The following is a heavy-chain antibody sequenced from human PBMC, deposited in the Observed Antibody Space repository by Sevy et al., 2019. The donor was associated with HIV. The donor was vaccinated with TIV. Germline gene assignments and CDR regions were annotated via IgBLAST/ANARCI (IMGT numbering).Heavy chain of an antibody. D-gene: IGHD6-13*01. CDR1: GGTFSSYA. Sequence: ASVKVSCKASGGTFSSYAISWVRQAPGQGLEWMGGIIPIFGTANYAQKFQGRVTITADESTSTACMELSSLRSEDTAVYYCARGREAAAPQYYFDYWGQGTLVTVSS. CDR2: IIPIFGTA. CDR3: ARGREAAAPQYYFDY. J-gene: IGHJ4*02. V-gene: IGHV1-69*13.